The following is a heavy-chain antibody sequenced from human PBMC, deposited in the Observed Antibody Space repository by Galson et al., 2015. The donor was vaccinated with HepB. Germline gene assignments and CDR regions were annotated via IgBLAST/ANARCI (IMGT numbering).Heavy chain of an antibody. CDR1: GYTFTNYV. CDR2: ISAYNGNT. V-gene: IGHV1-18*01. D-gene: IGHD3-22*01. Sequence: SVKVSCKASGYTFTNYVISWVRQAPGQGLEWVGWISAYNGNTNYGPKFQGRVTMTTDTSTNTAYMELRSLRSDDTAVYYCAGMIRAGAPYFDYWGQGTLVSVCS. CDR3: AGMIRAGAPYFDY. J-gene: IGHJ4*02.